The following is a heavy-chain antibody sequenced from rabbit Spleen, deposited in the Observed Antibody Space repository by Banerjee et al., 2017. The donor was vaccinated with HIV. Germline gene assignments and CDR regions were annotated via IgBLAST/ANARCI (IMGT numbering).Heavy chain of an antibody. CDR2: IEVGSSGFT. Sequence: QEQLEESGGDLVKPGSSLTLTCTASGVSFSSSYYMCWVRQAPGKGLEWIACIEVGSSGFTYFASWAKGRFTISKTSSTTVTLQMTSLTAADTATYFCARDGAGGSYFALWGPGTLVTVS. D-gene: IGHD8-1*01. J-gene: IGHJ4*01. V-gene: IGHV1S45*01. CDR1: GVSFSSSYY. CDR3: ARDGAGGSYFAL.